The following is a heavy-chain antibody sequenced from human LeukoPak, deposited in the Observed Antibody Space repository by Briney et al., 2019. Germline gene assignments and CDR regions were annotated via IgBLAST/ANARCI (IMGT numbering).Heavy chain of an antibody. V-gene: IGHV4-39*07. D-gene: IGHD6-13*01. CDR1: GGSISSGSYY. CDR3: ARAYSSSWYFNWFDP. CDR2: IYNSGST. J-gene: IGHJ5*02. Sequence: PSETLSLTCTVSGGSISSGSYYWNWIRQPPGKGLEWIGTIYNSGSTYYNASLESRVTISVDTSKNQFSLKLSSVTAADTAVYYCARAYSSSWYFNWFDPWGQGTLVTVSS.